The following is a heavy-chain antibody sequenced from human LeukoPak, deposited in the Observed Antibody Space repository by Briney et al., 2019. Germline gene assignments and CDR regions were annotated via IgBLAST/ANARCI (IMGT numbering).Heavy chain of an antibody. V-gene: IGHV4-38-2*02. J-gene: IGHJ4*02. CDR3: AREFRVVVPSFDY. Sequence: PSETLSLTCTVSGYSISSGYYWGWIRQPPGKGLEWIGSIYHSGSTYYNPSLKSRVTISVDTSKNQFSLKLSSVTAADTAVYYCAREFRVVVPSFDYWGQGTLVTVSS. CDR1: GYSISSGYY. CDR2: IYHSGST. D-gene: IGHD2-15*01.